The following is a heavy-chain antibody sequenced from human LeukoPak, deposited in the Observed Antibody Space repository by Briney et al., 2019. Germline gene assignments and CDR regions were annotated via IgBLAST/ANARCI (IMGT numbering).Heavy chain of an antibody. CDR2: ISSTGNYI. D-gene: IGHD4-11*01. V-gene: IGHV3-21*01. CDR3: ARDRLPINWFDP. Sequence: PGGSLRRSCAASGFTFSSYSMNWVRQAPGKGLEWVSSISSTGNYIYYADSVKGRFTISRDNARNSLFLQMNSLRADDTAVYYCARDRLPINWFDPWGQGTLVTVSS. J-gene: IGHJ5*02. CDR1: GFTFSSYS.